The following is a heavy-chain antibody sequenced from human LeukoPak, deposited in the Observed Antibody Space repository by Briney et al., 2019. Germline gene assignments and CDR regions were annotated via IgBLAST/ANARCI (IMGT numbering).Heavy chain of an antibody. V-gene: IGHV1-8*03. CDR3: ARDAHCRGVACYSPYNWFDP. CDR1: GYTFTSYD. J-gene: IGHJ5*02. D-gene: IGHD2-15*01. Sequence: GASVKVSCKASGYTFTSYDINWVRQATGQGLEWMGWMNPNSGNTGYAQKFQGRVTITRNTSISTAYMELSSLRSEDTAVYYCARDAHCRGVACYSPYNWFDPWGQGTLVTVSS. CDR2: MNPNSGNT.